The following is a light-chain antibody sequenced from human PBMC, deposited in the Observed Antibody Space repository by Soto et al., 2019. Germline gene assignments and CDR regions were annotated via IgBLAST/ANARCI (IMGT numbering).Light chain of an antibody. CDR2: DVS. CDR1: SSDVGGYNY. CDR3: WSYVGSDTYV. V-gene: IGLV2-11*01. Sequence: QSALTQPRSVSGSPGQSVTISCTGTSSDVGGYNYVSWYQQHPGKAPKLMIYDVSKRPSGVPDRFSGSKSGNTASLTISGLQAEDEADYYCWSYVGSDTYVFGTGTKLTVL. J-gene: IGLJ1*01.